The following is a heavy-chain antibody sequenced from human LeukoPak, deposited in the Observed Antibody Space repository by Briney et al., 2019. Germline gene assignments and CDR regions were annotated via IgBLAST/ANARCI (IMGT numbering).Heavy chain of an antibody. V-gene: IGHV3-33*01. CDR3: ARAVGPFDY. Sequence: GGSLRLSCAASGFTLSTYGMHRVRQAPGRGLEWVAVIWYDGTNKYYGDSVKGRFTISRDNSKNTLYLQMNSLRAEDTAVYYCARAVGPFDYWGQGTLVTVSS. CDR2: IWYDGTNK. CDR1: GFTLSTYG. J-gene: IGHJ4*02.